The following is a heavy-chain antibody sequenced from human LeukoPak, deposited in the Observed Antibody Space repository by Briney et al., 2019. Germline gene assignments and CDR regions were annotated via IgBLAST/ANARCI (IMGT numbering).Heavy chain of an antibody. CDR2: VYSDSST. CDR3: ARQSGYSSTWYPSFDY. Sequence: GGSLRLSCAASGFTVSSNYMSWVRQAPGKGLEWVSVVYSDSSTYYADSVKGRFTISRDNSKNTLYLQMNSLRAEDTAVYYCARQSGYSSTWYPSFDYWGQGTLVTVSS. J-gene: IGHJ4*02. V-gene: IGHV3-53*01. D-gene: IGHD6-13*01. CDR1: GFTVSSNY.